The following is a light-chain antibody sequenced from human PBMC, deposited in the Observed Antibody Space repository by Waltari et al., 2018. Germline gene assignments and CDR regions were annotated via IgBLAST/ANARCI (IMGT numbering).Light chain of an antibody. CDR2: GAS. CDR1: QTVRTNY. J-gene: IGKJ4*01. CDR3: QQYDISPLT. V-gene: IGKV3-20*01. Sequence: EIVLTQSPGTLYSSPGERAPLSCRASQTVRTNYLAWYQQKPGQAPTRLIYGASSRATGIPDRFSGSGSGTDFSLTISSLEPEDFAVYYCQQYDISPLTFGGGTKVEIK.